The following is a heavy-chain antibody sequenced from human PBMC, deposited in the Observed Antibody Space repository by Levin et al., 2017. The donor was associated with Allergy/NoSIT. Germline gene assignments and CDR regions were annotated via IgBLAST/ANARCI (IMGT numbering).Heavy chain of an antibody. D-gene: IGHD5-18*01. V-gene: IGHV3-30*03. CDR1: GFTFSSYG. CDR2: ISYDGSNK. CDR3: ARPDTAMVGGAFDI. Sequence: GGSLRLSCAASGFTFSSYGMHWVRQAPGKGLEWVAVISYDGSNKYYADSVKGRFTISRDNSKNTLYLQMNSLRAEDTAVYYCARPDTAMVGGAFDIWGQGTMVTVSS. J-gene: IGHJ3*02.